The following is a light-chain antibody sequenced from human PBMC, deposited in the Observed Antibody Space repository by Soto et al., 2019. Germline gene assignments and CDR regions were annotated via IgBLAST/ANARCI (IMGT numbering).Light chain of an antibody. Sequence: EIVLTQSPGTLSLSPGERATLSCRASQSVSSYLAWYQQKPGQAPRLLIYDASNRATGIPARFSGSGSGTDFTLTISSLEPEDFAVYYCQQRSNWPSSLTFGGGTKVDIK. J-gene: IGKJ4*01. CDR3: QQRSNWPSSLT. V-gene: IGKV3-11*01. CDR1: QSVSSY. CDR2: DAS.